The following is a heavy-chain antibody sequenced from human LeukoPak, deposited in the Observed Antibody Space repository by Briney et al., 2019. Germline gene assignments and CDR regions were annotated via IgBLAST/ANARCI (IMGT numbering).Heavy chain of an antibody. V-gene: IGHV1-69*04. CDR2: IIPILGTG. D-gene: IGHD2-2*01. J-gene: IGHJ4*02. Sequence: ASVKVSCKASGGTFSSYAISWVRQVPGQGLEWMGRIIPILGTGNNAQKFQGRVTITADKSTSTVYMELSSLRSEDTAVYYCARDLAYCSNTDCYPYFDYWGQGTLVTVSS. CDR3: ARDLAYCSNTDCYPYFDY. CDR1: GGTFSSYA.